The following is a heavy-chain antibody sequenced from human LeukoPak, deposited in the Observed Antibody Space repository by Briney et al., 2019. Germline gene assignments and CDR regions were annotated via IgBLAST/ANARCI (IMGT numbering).Heavy chain of an antibody. V-gene: IGHV3-30*02. D-gene: IGHD3-10*02. CDR2: IPSDGGKK. Sequence: GGSLRLSCVASGFTFTTYGMHWVRQAPGKGLEWVAYIPSDGGKKRYADSVKGRFTISRDNSKNTLYLQMNSLRAEDTAVYYCAELGITMIGGVWGKGTTVTISS. J-gene: IGHJ6*04. CDR1: GFTFTTYG. CDR3: AELGITMIGGV.